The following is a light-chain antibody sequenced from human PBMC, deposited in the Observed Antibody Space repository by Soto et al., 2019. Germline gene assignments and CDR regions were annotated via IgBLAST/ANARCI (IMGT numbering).Light chain of an antibody. V-gene: IGKV1-39*01. J-gene: IGKJ5*01. CDR3: QRRYSTPIT. CDR1: QSISSY. CDR2: AAS. Sequence: DIQMSQSPSSLAASVGDRGTITCRASQSISSYLNWYQQKPGKAPKLLIYAASSLQSGVPSRFSGSGSGTDFTLTISSLQHEDVATYYCQRRYSTPITFGLGTRLEIK.